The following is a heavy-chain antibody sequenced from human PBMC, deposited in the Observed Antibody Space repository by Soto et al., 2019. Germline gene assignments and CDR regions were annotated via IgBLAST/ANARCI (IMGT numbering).Heavy chain of an antibody. J-gene: IGHJ2*01. D-gene: IGHD5-12*01. CDR2: ISYDGSNK. Sequence: QVQLVESGGGVVQPGRSLRLSCAASGFTFSSYGMHWVRQAPGKGLEWVAVISYDGSNKYYADSVKGRFTISRDNSKDSLYLQMNGLRAEDTAVYYWASQLSGYESWYVDLWGRGTLVTVSS. CDR3: ASQLSGYESWYVDL. V-gene: IGHV3-30*03. CDR1: GFTFSSYG.